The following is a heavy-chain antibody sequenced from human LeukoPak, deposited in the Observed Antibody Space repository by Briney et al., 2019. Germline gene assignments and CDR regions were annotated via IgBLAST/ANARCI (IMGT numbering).Heavy chain of an antibody. CDR2: IYPGDSDT. D-gene: IGHD3-22*01. CDR1: GYSFTSYW. J-gene: IGHJ4*02. V-gene: IGHV5-51*01. CDR3: ARRGYYYDSSWDY. Sequence: GESLKISCKGSGYSFTSYWIGCVRQMPGKGLGWMGIIYPGDSDTSYSPSFQGQVTISADKSISTAYLQWSSLKASDTAMYYCARRGYYYDSSWDYWGQGTLVTVSS.